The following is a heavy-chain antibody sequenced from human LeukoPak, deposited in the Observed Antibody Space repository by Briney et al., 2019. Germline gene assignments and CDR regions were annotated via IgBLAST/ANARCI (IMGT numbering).Heavy chain of an antibody. J-gene: IGHJ3*02. CDR3: AREGSPAHAFDI. CDR2: IYSGGST. V-gene: IGHV3-53*01. CDR1: GFTASSNY. Sequence: GGSLRLSCAASGFTASSNYMSWVRQAPGKGLEWVSVIYSGGSTYYADSVKGRFTISRDNSKNTLYLQMNSLRAEDTAVYYCAREGSPAHAFDIWGQGTMVTVSS.